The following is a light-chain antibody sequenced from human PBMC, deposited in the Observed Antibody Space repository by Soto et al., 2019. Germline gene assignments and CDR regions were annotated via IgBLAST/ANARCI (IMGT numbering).Light chain of an antibody. V-gene: IGKV3-15*01. J-gene: IGKJ3*01. CDR1: QSVSNN. Sequence: EIVMTQSPATLSVSPGERATLSCRASQSVSNNLAWYQQKPGQAPRLLIYGASTRATGIPARFSGSGSGTEFTLTISSLQSEDFAVYYCQQYNDSFTFGPGTKVDIK. CDR2: GAS. CDR3: QQYNDSFT.